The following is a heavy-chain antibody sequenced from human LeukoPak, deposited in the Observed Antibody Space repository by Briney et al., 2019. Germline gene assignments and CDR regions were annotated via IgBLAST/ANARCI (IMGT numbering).Heavy chain of an antibody. V-gene: IGHV3-30-3*01. J-gene: IGHJ4*02. D-gene: IGHD1-26*01. Sequence: PGGSLRLSCAASGFTFSSYWMSWVRQAPGKGLEWVAVISYDGSNRYYADSVKGRFTISRDNSKNTLYLQMNSLRAEDTAVYYCAREQVGAILFDYWGQGTLVTVSS. CDR1: GFTFSSYW. CDR3: AREQVGAILFDY. CDR2: ISYDGSNR.